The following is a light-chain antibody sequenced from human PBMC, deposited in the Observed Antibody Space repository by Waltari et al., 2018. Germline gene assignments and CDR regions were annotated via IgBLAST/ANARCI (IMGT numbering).Light chain of an antibody. CDR3: CSYAGSRTLV. J-gene: IGLJ3*02. CDR2: EGS. Sequence: QSALTQPASVSGSPGQSITISCTGTPRAVGSYNLFSWYQQDPGKAPKLLIYEGSKRPSGVSNRFSGSKSGNTASLTISGLQTEDEADYYCCSYAGSRTLVFGGGTKVTVL. V-gene: IGLV2-23*01. CDR1: PRAVGSYNL.